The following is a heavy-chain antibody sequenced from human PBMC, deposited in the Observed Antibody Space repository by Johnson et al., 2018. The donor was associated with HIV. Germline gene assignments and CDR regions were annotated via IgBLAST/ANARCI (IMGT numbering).Heavy chain of an antibody. Sequence: QVQLVESGGGLVQPGGSLRLSCAASGFTFSNAWMSWVRQAPGKGLEWVAVISYDGSNKYYADSVKGRFTISRDNSKNTLYLQMNSLRAEDTAVYFCAKGPVDYGGNYDGFGIWGQGTKVTVSS. CDR1: GFTFSNAW. J-gene: IGHJ3*02. CDR2: ISYDGSNK. V-gene: IGHV3-30*18. D-gene: IGHD4-23*01. CDR3: AKGPVDYGGNYDGFGI.